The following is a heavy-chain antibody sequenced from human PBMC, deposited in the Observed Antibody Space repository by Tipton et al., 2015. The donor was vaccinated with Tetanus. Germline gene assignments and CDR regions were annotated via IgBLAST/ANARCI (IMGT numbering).Heavy chain of an antibody. J-gene: IGHJ4*02. CDR2: ISYGSTTI. D-gene: IGHD1-1*01. CDR1: GFTFSDYS. V-gene: IGHV3-48*01. Sequence: SLRLSCAASGFTFSDYSMNWVRQAPGKGLEWVSYISYGSTTIYYADSVKGRFTISRDNAKNSLYLQMNGLRVDDTAVYYCARDIDRPGTTLYFDYWGQGALVTVSS. CDR3: ARDIDRPGTTLYFDY.